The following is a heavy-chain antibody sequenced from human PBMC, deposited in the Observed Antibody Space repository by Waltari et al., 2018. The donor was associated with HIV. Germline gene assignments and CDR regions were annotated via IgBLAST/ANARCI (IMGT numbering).Heavy chain of an antibody. CDR2: IYYSGST. V-gene: IGHV4-39*01. CDR3: ARHHSAVRTPFDP. Sequence: QLQLQESGPGLVKPSETLSLTCTVSGGSIRSSSYYWGWFRQPPGKGLEWIGSIYYSGSTYYNPSLMSRVTISVDTSKNQFFLKLSSVTAADTAVYDCARHHSAVRTPFDPWGQGTLVTVSS. D-gene: IGHD6-13*01. J-gene: IGHJ5*02. CDR1: GGSIRSSSYY.